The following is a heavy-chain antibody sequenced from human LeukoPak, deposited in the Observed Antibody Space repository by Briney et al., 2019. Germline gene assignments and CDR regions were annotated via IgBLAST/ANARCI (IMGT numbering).Heavy chain of an antibody. J-gene: IGHJ2*01. V-gene: IGHV3-23*01. CDR2: ISASGGST. Sequence: GGSLRLSCAASGFTFSSSAMSWVRQVPGKGLEWVSGISASGGSTSYADSVKGRFTISRDSSKNTLFLHMNTLRAEDTAIYYCAKDRTVGASYWYFDLWGRGTLVTVSS. CDR1: GFTFSSSA. CDR3: AKDRTVGASYWYFDL. D-gene: IGHD1-26*01.